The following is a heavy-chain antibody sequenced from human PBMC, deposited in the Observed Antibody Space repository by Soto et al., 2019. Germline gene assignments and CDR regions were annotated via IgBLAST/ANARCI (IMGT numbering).Heavy chain of an antibody. CDR1: GYTFTSYG. J-gene: IGHJ5*02. CDR3: ARDRPRGYYSSCLFDP. D-gene: IGHD3-10*01. CDR2: ISVYNGDT. V-gene: IGHV1-18*04. Sequence: ASVKVSCKASGYTFTSYGIDWVRQAPGQGLEWMGWISVYNGDTNYAQKFQGRVTMTADTSTSTAYMELRNLRSDDTAVYYCARDRPRGYYSSCLFDPWGQVTQVTVPQ.